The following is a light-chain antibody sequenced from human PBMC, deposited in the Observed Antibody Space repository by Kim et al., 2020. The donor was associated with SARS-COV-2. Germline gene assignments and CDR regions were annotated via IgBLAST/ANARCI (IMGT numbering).Light chain of an antibody. CDR3: QQSYSTPLWT. CDR2: AAS. V-gene: IGKV1-39*01. Sequence: SVGDRVTITCQASQSISSYLNWYQQKPGKAPKLLIYAASSLQSGVPSRFSGSGSETDFTLTISSLQPEDFATYYCQQSYSTPLWTFGQGTKVDIK. CDR1: QSISSY. J-gene: IGKJ1*01.